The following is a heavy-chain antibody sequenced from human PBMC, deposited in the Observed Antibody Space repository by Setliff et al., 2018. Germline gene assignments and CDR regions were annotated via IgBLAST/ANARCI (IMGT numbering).Heavy chain of an antibody. V-gene: IGHV3-48*04. J-gene: IGHJ3*02. Sequence: GGSLRLSCGVSGFTFSSYSMNWVRQAPGKGLEWLSYISSSSSTIYYADSVKGRFTISRDNAENSLYLQMNSLRPEDTSVYYCARALSGFDAFDIWGQGTMVTVSS. CDR1: GFTFSSYS. CDR2: ISSSSSTI. CDR3: ARALSGFDAFDI. D-gene: IGHD6-19*01.